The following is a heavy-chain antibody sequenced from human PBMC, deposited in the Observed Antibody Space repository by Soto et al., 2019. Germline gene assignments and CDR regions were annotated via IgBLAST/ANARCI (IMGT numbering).Heavy chain of an antibody. Sequence: PSETLSLTCTVSGGSISSYYWSWIRQPPGKGLEWIGYIYYSGSTNYNPSLKSRVTISVDTSKNQFSLKLSSVTAADTAVYYCARFSHYYYMDVWGKGTTVTVSS. J-gene: IGHJ6*03. CDR2: IYYSGST. CDR3: ARFSHYYYMDV. V-gene: IGHV4-59*01. CDR1: GGSISSYY.